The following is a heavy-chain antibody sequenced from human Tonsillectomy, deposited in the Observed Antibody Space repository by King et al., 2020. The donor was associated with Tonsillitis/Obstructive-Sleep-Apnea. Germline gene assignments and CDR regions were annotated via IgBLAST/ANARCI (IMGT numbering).Heavy chain of an antibody. D-gene: IGHD3-3*01. CDR2: IYFSGST. J-gene: IGHJ4*02. CDR1: GGSISSGGYY. V-gene: IGHV4-31*03. CDR3: ARGPITIFGVVPFDY. Sequence: QLQESGPGLVKPSQTLSLTCTVSGGSISSGGYYWSWIRQHPGKGLEWIGYIYFSGSTYYNPSLKSRLTISVDTSKNQFSLKLSSVTASDTAVYYGARGPITIFGVVPFDYWGQGTLVTVSS.